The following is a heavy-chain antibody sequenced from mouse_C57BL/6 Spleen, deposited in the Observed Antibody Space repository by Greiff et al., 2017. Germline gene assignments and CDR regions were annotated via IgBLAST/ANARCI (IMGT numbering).Heavy chain of an antibody. Sequence: VQLQQSGAELVKPGASVKLSCTASGFNIKDYYMHWVKQRTEQGLEWIGRIDPEDGETTYAPKFQGKATITADTSSNTAYLQLSSLTSEDTAVYYCASPYDYDKPMDYWGQGTSVTVSS. D-gene: IGHD2-4*01. CDR1: GFNIKDYY. J-gene: IGHJ4*01. CDR3: ASPYDYDKPMDY. CDR2: IDPEDGET. V-gene: IGHV14-2*01.